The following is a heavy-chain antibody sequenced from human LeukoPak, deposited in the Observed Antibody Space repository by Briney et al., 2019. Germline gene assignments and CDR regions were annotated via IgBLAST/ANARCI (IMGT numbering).Heavy chain of an antibody. CDR2: TNRDATNT. CDR1: GFTFSAYW. Sequence: GGSLRLSCAASGFTFSAYWMGWVRHAPGKGLVWVSHTNRDATNTNYADSVRGRFTISRDKATNTLYLQMNRLRAEDTAVYYCARAAYSNGWDFWGQGTLVTVSS. D-gene: IGHD6-19*01. V-gene: IGHV3-74*01. J-gene: IGHJ4*02. CDR3: ARAAYSNGWDF.